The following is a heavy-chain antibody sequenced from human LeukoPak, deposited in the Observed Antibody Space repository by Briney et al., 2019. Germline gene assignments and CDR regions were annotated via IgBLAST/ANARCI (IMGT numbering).Heavy chain of an antibody. J-gene: IGHJ4*02. V-gene: IGHV3-30-3*01. D-gene: IGHD4-23*01. CDR2: ISYDGSNK. CDR1: GFTFSSYA. Sequence: GRSLRLSCAASGFTFSSYAIHWVRQAPGKGLEWVAVISYDGSNKYYADSVKGRFTISRDNSKNTLYLQMNSLRAEDTAVYYCARGTTVVTIDYWGQGTLVTVSS. CDR3: ARGTTVVTIDY.